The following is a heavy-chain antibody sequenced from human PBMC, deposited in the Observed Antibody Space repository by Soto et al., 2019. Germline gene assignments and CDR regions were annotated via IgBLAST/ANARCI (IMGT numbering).Heavy chain of an antibody. CDR2: ISGGGGST. Sequence: EVQLLESGGGLVQPGGSLRLSCAASGFTFSSYAMSWVRQAPGKGLESVSAISGGGGSTYYADSVKGRFTLSRDNSKNTLYLQMNSLRAEDTALYYCAKDRAYDSSGYYHGPFDYWGQRTLVTVSS. D-gene: IGHD3-22*01. V-gene: IGHV3-23*01. CDR1: GFTFSSYA. CDR3: AKDRAYDSSGYYHGPFDY. J-gene: IGHJ4*02.